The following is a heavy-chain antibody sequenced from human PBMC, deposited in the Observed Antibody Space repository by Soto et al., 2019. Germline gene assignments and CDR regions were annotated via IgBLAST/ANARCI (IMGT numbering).Heavy chain of an antibody. Sequence: ASVKVSCKASGGTFSSYAISWVRQAPGQGLEWMGGIIPIFGTANYAQKFQGRVTITADESTSTAYMELSSLRSEDTAVYYCARGGCSSTSCSLYYYYGMDVWGQGTTVTVSS. J-gene: IGHJ6*02. CDR1: GGTFSSYA. CDR2: IIPIFGTA. D-gene: IGHD2-2*01. CDR3: ARGGCSSTSCSLYYYYGMDV. V-gene: IGHV1-69*13.